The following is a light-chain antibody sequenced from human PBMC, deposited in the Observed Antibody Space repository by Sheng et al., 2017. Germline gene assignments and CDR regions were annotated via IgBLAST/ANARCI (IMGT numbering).Light chain of an antibody. Sequence: GDRVIITCRASQSLNNALAWYQVKPGKAPKFLIYDASTLQRGVPSRFSGSGSGTEFTLTISSLQPDDFATYYCQQYNGYPYTFGQGTKLEI. CDR1: QSLNNA. CDR3: QQYNGYPYT. CDR2: DAS. J-gene: IGKJ2*01. V-gene: IGKV1-5*01.